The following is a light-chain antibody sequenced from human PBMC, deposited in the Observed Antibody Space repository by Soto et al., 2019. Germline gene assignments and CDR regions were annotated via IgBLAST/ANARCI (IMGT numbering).Light chain of an antibody. V-gene: IGKV3-20*01. CDR1: QSVSSNY. J-gene: IGKJ1*01. CDR2: GAS. CDR3: QEYGSSRT. Sequence: EIVLTQSPGTLSLSPGERATLSCRASQSVSSNYLAWYQQKPGQAPRLLIYGASSRATGFPDRFSGSGSGTDFTLTINRLEPEDFAVYYCQEYGSSRTFGQGTKVDIK.